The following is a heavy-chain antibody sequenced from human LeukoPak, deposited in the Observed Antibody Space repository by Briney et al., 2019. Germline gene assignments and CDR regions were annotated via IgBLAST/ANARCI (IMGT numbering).Heavy chain of an antibody. V-gene: IGHV1-2*02. D-gene: IGHD3-22*01. CDR3: ARQYDTVFAY. CDR2: INPNSGVT. CDR1: GYTFSDYY. J-gene: IGHJ4*02. Sequence: ASVRVSCKASGYTFSDYYMHWVRQAPGQGLEWMGWINPNSGVTNYARKFQGRVSMTRDTSISTAYMELSMVTSDDTAVYYCARQYDTVFAYWGQGTLVTVSS.